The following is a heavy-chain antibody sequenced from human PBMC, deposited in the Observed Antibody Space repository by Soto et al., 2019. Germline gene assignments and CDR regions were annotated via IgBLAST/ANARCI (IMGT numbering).Heavy chain of an antibody. V-gene: IGHV3-30*18. CDR3: AKDRGHLVVVGAAYIDP. CDR2: ISYDGSQE. D-gene: IGHD2-15*01. Sequence: QVQLADSGGGVVQPGRSLRLSCVVSGFTFSPYGMHWVRQAPGKGLEWVAVISYDGSQEFYADSVRGRFTISKDTPENTLYLPMNNLRPDDTAIYYRAKDRGHLVVVGAAYIDPWGQGTLVTVSS. J-gene: IGHJ5*02. CDR1: GFTFSPYG.